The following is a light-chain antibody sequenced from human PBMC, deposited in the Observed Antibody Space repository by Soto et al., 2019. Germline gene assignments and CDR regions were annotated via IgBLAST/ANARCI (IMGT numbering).Light chain of an antibody. J-gene: IGKJ4*01. CDR2: AAS. Sequence: DMEMTQSPSSLSASVGDRVTITCRASQSISNYLNWYQHKPGKVPKLLIYAASSLQSGVPTRFTGSGSGTDLTLTINSLQPEDLATYYYQQSYGTPLTFGGGTNIEIK. CDR3: QQSYGTPLT. V-gene: IGKV1-39*01. CDR1: QSISNY.